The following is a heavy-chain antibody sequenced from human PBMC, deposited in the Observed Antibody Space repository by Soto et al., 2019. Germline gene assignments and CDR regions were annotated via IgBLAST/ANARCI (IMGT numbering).Heavy chain of an antibody. V-gene: IGHV1-2*02. D-gene: IGHD4-4*01. J-gene: IGHJ6*02. CDR2: INPNSGGT. Sequence: TPVKVTSKASGYTFTGYSRHWVRQAPGQGLEWMGWINPNSGGTNYAQKFQGRVTMTRDTSISTAYMELSRLRSDDTAVYYCARVSTTYSNYFDGMDVWGQGTTVTVSS. CDR3: ARVSTTYSNYFDGMDV. CDR1: GYTFTGYS.